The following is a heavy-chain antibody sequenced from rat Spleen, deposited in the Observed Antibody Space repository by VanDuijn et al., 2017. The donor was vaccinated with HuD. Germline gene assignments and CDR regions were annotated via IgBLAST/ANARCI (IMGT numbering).Heavy chain of an antibody. CDR3: ARPGITSYVMDA. D-gene: IGHD1-4*01. CDR2: ITYDGSST. Sequence: EVQLVESGGGLVQPGRSLKLSCAASGFTFSDYNMAWVRQAPKKGLEWVATITYDGSSTYYRDSVKGRFTISRDNAKSTLYLQMDSLRSEDTATNYCARPGITSYVMDAWGQGASVTVSS. J-gene: IGHJ4*01. CDR1: GFTFSDYN. V-gene: IGHV5-7*01.